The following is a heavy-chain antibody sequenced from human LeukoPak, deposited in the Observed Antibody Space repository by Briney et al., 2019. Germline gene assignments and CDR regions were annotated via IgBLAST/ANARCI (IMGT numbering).Heavy chain of an antibody. D-gene: IGHD4-17*01. CDR2: INHSGYT. CDR3: TRMTTGHDY. J-gene: IGHJ4*02. V-gene: IGHV4-34*01. CDR1: GVSFDDYY. Sequence: PSETLSLTCAVSGVSFDDYYWSWVRQTPGKGLEWIGEINHSGYTNDNPSLKSRVILSIDTSRKQFSLNLRSVTVADAGTYYCTRMTTGHDYWGQGTLVTVSS.